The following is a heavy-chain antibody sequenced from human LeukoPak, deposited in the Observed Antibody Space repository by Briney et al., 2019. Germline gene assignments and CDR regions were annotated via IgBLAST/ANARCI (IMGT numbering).Heavy chain of an antibody. CDR1: GGSISSYY. J-gene: IGHJ6*03. D-gene: IGHD6-13*01. CDR2: IYYSGST. Sequence: SETLSLTCTVSGGSISSYYWSWIRQPPGKGLEWIGSIYYSGSTYYNPSLKSRVTISVDTSKNQFSLKLSSVTAADTAVYYCARGASSSWYLVEYYMDVWGKGTTVTVSS. V-gene: IGHV4-59*12. CDR3: ARGASSSWYLVEYYMDV.